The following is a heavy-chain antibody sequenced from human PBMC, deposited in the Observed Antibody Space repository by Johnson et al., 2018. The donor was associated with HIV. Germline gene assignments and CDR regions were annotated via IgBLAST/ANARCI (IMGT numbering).Heavy chain of an antibody. Sequence: QMQLVESGGGVVQPGGSLRLSCAASGFTFSSYGMHWVRQAPGKGLEWVAFIRYDGSNKYYADSVKGRFTISRDNSKNTLYLQMNSLKTEDTAVYYCTTKTTVVTLGFDIWGQGTMVTVSS. J-gene: IGHJ3*02. V-gene: IGHV3-30*02. CDR1: GFTFSSYG. D-gene: IGHD4-23*01. CDR3: TTKTTVVTLGFDI. CDR2: IRYDGSNK.